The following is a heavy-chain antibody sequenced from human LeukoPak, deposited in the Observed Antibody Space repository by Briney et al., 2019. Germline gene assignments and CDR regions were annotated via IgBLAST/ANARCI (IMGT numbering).Heavy chain of an antibody. V-gene: IGHV3-66*01. D-gene: IGHD2-21*02. CDR2: IYSGGST. Sequence: GGSLRLSCAASGFTFSSYGMHWVRQAPGKGLEWVSVIYSGGSTYYADSVKGRFTISRDNSKNTLYLQMNSLRAEDTAVYYCARDPHHTYCGGDCRDYWGQGTLVTVSS. J-gene: IGHJ4*02. CDR1: GFTFSSYG. CDR3: ARDPHHTYCGGDCRDY.